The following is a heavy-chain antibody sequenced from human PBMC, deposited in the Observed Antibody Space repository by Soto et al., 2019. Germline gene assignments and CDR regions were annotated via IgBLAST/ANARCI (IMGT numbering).Heavy chain of an antibody. CDR1: GFTFSRYA. J-gene: IGHJ6*02. D-gene: IGHD4-17*01. Sequence: EVQLLQSGGGLVQPGGSLRLSCVGSGFTFSRYAMIWVRQTPGKGLEWVSGIGDRGTTTYYADSVKGRFTISRDNSGNTLFLQMNSLRGEDTAVYYCAKDRLGDYYYYGMDVWGQGTTVTVS. V-gene: IGHV3-23*01. CDR3: AKDRLGDYYYYGMDV. CDR2: IGDRGTTT.